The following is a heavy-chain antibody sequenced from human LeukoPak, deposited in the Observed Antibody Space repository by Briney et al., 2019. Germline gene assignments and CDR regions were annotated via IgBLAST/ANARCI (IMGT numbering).Heavy chain of an antibody. CDR3: ARTGYSSGWDLYYYYYYYMNV. J-gene: IGHJ6*03. V-gene: IGHV4-61*05. CDR2: IYYSGST. D-gene: IGHD6-19*01. CDR1: GGSISSSSYY. Sequence: SETLSLTCTVSGGSISSSSYYWGWIRQPPGKGLEWIGYIYYSGSTNYNPSLKSRVTISVDTSKNQFSLKLSSVTAADTAVYYCARTGYSSGWDLYYYYYYYMNVWGKGTTVTISS.